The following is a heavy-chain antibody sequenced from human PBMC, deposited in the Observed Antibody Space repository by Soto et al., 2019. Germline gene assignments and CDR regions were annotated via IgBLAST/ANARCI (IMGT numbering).Heavy chain of an antibody. CDR1: GFTFRNHA. J-gene: IGHJ3*02. CDR3: ARGSVKDTVVVVAESDAFDI. Sequence: GGSLRLSCAASGFTFRNHAMHWVRQAPGKGLECLAVIAYDGSNAFYRDSVKGRFTISRDNSKNTLYLHMNSLRSEDTAVYYCARGSVKDTVVVVAESDAFDIWGQGTMVTVSS. V-gene: IGHV3-30-3*01. D-gene: IGHD2-15*01. CDR2: IAYDGSNA.